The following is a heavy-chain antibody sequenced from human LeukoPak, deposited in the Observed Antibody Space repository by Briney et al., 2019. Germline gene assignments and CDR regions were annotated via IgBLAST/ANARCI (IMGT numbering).Heavy chain of an antibody. Sequence: SETLSLTCTVSGGSISAYYWSWIRQTPGKGLEWLGYIYSSGSTNYNPSLKSRVTISVDTSKNQLSLKLSSVTAADTAVYYCARVGPVTTSYYYYYYMDVWGKGTTVTVSS. D-gene: IGHD4-17*01. CDR3: ARVGPVTTSYYYYYYMDV. CDR2: IYSSGST. V-gene: IGHV4-59*01. J-gene: IGHJ6*03. CDR1: GGSISAYY.